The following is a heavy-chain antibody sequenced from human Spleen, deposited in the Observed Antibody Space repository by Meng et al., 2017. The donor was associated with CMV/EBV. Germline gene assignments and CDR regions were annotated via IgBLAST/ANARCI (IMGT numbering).Heavy chain of an antibody. J-gene: IGHJ4*02. D-gene: IGHD5-18*01. Sequence: GESLKISCTTSGFTFGNYAMNWVRQAPGKGLKWVGFIRRKAFGGTTEYAASVKGRFTISRDDSKSIAYLQMNSLKTEDTAVYYCTRGGVQLWLLNFWGQGTLVTVSS. CDR2: IRRKAFGGTT. CDR3: TRGGVQLWLLNF. CDR1: GFTFGNYA. V-gene: IGHV3-49*04.